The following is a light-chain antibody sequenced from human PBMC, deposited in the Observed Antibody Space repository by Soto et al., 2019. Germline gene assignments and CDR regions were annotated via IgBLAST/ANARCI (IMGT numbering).Light chain of an antibody. CDR3: QQYGSSRLT. J-gene: IGKJ4*01. Sequence: EIVLTQSPGTLSLSPGERATLSCRASQSVSSNYLAWYQQKPGQAPRLLIYGASSRATGIPDRFSGSGSGTDFTLTISRLEPEDGAVYYCQQYGSSRLTFGGGTKVEIK. V-gene: IGKV3-20*01. CDR1: QSVSSNY. CDR2: GAS.